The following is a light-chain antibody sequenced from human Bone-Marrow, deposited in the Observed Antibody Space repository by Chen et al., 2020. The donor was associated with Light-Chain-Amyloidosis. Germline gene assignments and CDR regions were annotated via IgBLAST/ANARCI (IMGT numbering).Light chain of an antibody. J-gene: IGLJ3*02. CDR1: NIGSTS. CDR3: QVWDRSSDRPV. Sequence: DVLTQPSSVSVAPGQTATIACGGNNIGSTSVHWYQQTPGQAPLLLVYDDSDRPSGIPERLSGSNSGNTATLTISRVEAGDEADYYCQVWDRSSDRPVFGGGTKLTVL. V-gene: IGLV3-21*02. CDR2: DDS.